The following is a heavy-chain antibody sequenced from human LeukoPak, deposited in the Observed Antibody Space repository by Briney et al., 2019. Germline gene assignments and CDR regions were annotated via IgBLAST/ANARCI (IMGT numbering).Heavy chain of an antibody. CDR3: ARDPGASEATVVKGYYFDY. J-gene: IGHJ4*02. V-gene: IGHV1-69*13. CDR2: IIPMFGTA. D-gene: IGHD4-23*01. Sequence: ASVKVSCKASGGTFSSYAISWVRQAPGQGLEWMGGIIPMFGTANYAQKFQGRVTIIADESTSTAYMELSSLRSEDTAVYYCARDPGASEATVVKGYYFDYWGQGTLVSVSS. CDR1: GGTFSSYA.